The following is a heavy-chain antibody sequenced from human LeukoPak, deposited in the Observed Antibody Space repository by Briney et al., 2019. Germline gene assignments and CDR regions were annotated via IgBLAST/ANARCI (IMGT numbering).Heavy chain of an antibody. J-gene: IGHJ3*02. Sequence: SETLSLTCTVSGVSISSYYWSWIRQPPGKGLEWIGYIYYSGSTNYNPSLKSRVTILVDTSKNQFSLKLSSVTAADTAVYYCARAATVVISPFDIWGQGTMVTVSS. D-gene: IGHD4-23*01. CDR1: GVSISSYY. CDR3: ARAATVVISPFDI. V-gene: IGHV4-59*01. CDR2: IYYSGST.